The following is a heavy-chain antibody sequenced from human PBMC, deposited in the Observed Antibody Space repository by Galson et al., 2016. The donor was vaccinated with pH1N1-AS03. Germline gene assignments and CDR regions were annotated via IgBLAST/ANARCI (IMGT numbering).Heavy chain of an antibody. CDR1: GYTFTTYG. CDR2: ISAYYGDT. J-gene: IGHJ4*02. CDR3: IGESEIYGVVFFNY. Sequence: SVKVSCKASGYTFTTYGISWVRQAPGQGLEWVGWISAYYGDTHFAHKFQARVTLTRDTSTATAYMELRNLRSDDTAVYYCIGESEIYGVVFFNYWGQGTLVTVSS. V-gene: IGHV1-18*01. D-gene: IGHD3-3*01.